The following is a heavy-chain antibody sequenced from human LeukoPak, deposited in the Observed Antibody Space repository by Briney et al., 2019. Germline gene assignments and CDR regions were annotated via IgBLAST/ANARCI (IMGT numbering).Heavy chain of an antibody. J-gene: IGHJ3*02. CDR3: TTDYYGSGSYPDAFDI. V-gene: IGHV3-15*01. CDR2: IKSKTDGGTT. Sequence: GGSLRLSCAASGFTFSNAWMSWVRQAPGKGLERVGRIKSKTDGGTTDYAAPVKGRFTISRDDSKNTLYLQMNSLRTEDAAVYYCTTDYYGSGSYPDAFDIWGRGTMVTVSS. D-gene: IGHD3-10*01. CDR1: GFTFSNAW.